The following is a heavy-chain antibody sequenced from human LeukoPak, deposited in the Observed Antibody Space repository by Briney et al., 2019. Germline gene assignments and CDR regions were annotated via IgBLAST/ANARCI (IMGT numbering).Heavy chain of an antibody. Sequence: PGGSLRLPCAASGFTFSSYEMNWVRQAPGKGLEWVSYISSSGGNIYYADSVKGRFTISRDNAKNSLYLQMNSLRAEDTAVYYCAGDFNSGWKFDYWGQGTLVTVSS. CDR2: ISSSGGNI. J-gene: IGHJ4*02. CDR3: AGDFNSGWKFDY. D-gene: IGHD6-19*01. CDR1: GFTFSSYE. V-gene: IGHV3-48*03.